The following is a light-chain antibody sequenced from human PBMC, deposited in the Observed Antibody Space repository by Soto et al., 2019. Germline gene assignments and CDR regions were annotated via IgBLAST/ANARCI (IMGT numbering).Light chain of an antibody. Sequence: DIQMTQSPSSLSAFVGDRVTITCRTSQTIRSSLNWYQQKPGKAPKLLIFTASSLQSGVPSRFSGSGSGTVFTLTISSLHPEDFATYYCQQSYTTPFTFGPGTKVDIK. J-gene: IGKJ3*01. CDR3: QQSYTTPFT. CDR1: QTIRSS. CDR2: TAS. V-gene: IGKV1-39*01.